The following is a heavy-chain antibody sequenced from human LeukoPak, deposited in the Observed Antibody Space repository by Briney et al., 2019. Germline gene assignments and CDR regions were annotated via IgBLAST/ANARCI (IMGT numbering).Heavy chain of an antibody. CDR3: GSTSNYYYCYGMDV. D-gene: IGHD2-2*01. CDR2: INHSGST. J-gene: IGHJ6*02. CDR1: GGSFSGYY. Sequence: SETLSLTCAVYGGSFSGYYWSWIRQPPGKGLEWIGEINHSGSTNYNPSLKSRVTISVDTSKNQFSLKLSSVTAADTAVYYCGSTSNYYYCYGMDVWGQGTTVTVSS. V-gene: IGHV4-34*01.